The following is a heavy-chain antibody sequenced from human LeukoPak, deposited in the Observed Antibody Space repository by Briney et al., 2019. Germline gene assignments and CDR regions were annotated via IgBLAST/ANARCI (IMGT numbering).Heavy chain of an antibody. Sequence: GGSLRLSCAASGFTFDDYAMHWVRQAPGKGLEWVSGISWNSGSIGYAVSVKGRFTISRDNAKNSLYLQMNSLRAEDTALYYCAKDRYSSGYYYHFDYWGQGTLVTVSS. CDR3: AKDRYSSGYYYHFDY. J-gene: IGHJ4*02. D-gene: IGHD3-22*01. V-gene: IGHV3-9*01. CDR2: ISWNSGSI. CDR1: GFTFDDYA.